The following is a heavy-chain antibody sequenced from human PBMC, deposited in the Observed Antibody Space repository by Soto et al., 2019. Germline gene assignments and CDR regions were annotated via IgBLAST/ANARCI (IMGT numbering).Heavy chain of an antibody. D-gene: IGHD2-2*01. CDR3: ARGPNSLLXYCTXSSCYLDY. Sequence: QVQLVQSGAEVMEPGASVKVSCKASGYTFTTYAMHWVRQAPGQRLEWMGWINGGNGDTKSSQKFQGRVAITRDTSASTAYMELSSLRSEDTAVYYCARGPNSLLXYCTXSSCYLDYWGQGTLVTVSS. CDR2: INGGNGDT. V-gene: IGHV1-3*01. J-gene: IGHJ4*02. CDR1: GYTFTTYA.